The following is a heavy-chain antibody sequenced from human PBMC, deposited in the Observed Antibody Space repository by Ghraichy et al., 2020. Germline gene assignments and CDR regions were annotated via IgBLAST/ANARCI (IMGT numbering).Heavy chain of an antibody. CDR3: AKDRDFYGSGSPPDSFDF. CDR2: MSYDGSNP. CDR1: GFPFSTYV. J-gene: IGHJ3*01. V-gene: IGHV3-30*18. Sequence: GGSLRLSCAASGFPFSTYVMHWVRQAPGKGLEWVAVMSYDGSNPYHVDSVKGRFTISRDNSKNTLYLQMNSLRAEDTAVYYCAKDRDFYGSGSPPDSFDFWGHGKLVTVSS. D-gene: IGHD3-10*01.